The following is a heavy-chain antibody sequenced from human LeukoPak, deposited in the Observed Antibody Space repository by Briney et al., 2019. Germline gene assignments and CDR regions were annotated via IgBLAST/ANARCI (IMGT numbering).Heavy chain of an antibody. D-gene: IGHD6-13*01. CDR2: IWHDGSNE. J-gene: IGHJ4*02. CDR3: AKVGQQLALDH. CDR1: GFTFSNYG. Sequence: PGTSLRLSCAASGFTFSNYGMHWVRQAPGKGLEWVAVIWHDGSNEYYADSVRGRFTISRDNSKNTLYLQMSSLRAEDTAVYYCAKVGQQLALDHWGQGTLVTVSS. V-gene: IGHV3-33*06.